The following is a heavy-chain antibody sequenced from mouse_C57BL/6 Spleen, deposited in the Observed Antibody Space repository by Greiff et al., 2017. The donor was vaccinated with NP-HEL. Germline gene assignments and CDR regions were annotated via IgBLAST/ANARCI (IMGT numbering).Heavy chain of an antibody. D-gene: IGHD1-1*01. CDR1: GYTFTSYG. CDR2: IYPRSGNT. V-gene: IGHV1-81*01. CDR3: ARPITTVVDYAMDY. Sequence: QVQLKESGAELARPGASVKLSCKASGYTFTSYGISWVKQRTGQGLEWIGEIYPRSGNTYYNEKFKGKATLTADKSSSTAYMELRSLTSEDSAVYFCARPITTVVDYAMDYWGQGTSVTVSS. J-gene: IGHJ4*01.